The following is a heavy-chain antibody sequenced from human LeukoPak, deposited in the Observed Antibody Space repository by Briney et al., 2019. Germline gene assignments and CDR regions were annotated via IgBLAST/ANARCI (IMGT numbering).Heavy chain of an antibody. J-gene: IGHJ4*02. CDR2: IYYSGST. CDR3: ARAVGGPFDY. D-gene: IGHD3-16*01. V-gene: IGHV4-59*06. CDR1: GGSIGSYY. Sequence: SETLSLTCTVSGGSIGSYYWSWIRQPPGKGLEWIGYIYYSGSTYYNPSLKSRVTISVDTSKNQFSLKLSSVTAADTAVYYCARAVGGPFDYWGQGTLVTVSS.